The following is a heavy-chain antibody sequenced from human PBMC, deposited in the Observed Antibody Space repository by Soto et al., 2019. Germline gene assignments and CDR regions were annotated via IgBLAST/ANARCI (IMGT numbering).Heavy chain of an antibody. D-gene: IGHD3-3*01. V-gene: IGHV4-39*01. J-gene: IGHJ6*02. CDR3: ARHQQTYYDFWSGYPRSEAHPVGMDV. CDR1: GGSISSSSYY. Sequence: KTSETLSLSCTVSGGSISSSSYYWSWIRQPPGKGLEWIGSIYYSGSTYYNPSLKSRVTISVDTSKNQFSLKLSSVTAADTAVYYCARHQQTYYDFWSGYPRSEAHPVGMDVWGQGTTVTVSS. CDR2: IYYSGST.